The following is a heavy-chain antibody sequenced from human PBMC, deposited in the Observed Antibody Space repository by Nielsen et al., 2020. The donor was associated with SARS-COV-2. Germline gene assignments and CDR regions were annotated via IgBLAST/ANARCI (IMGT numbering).Heavy chain of an antibody. CDR1: RFRFSNYA. D-gene: IGHD5-12*01. CDR3: ARGGATILHWFDS. J-gene: IGHJ5*01. CDR2: ITSSGSDT. Sequence: GESLKISCAASRFRFSNYAVHWVRQAPGKGLEWVSSITSSGSDTDYAESTKGRFTISRDNAKNSLYLQMNSLRAGDTAVYYCARGGATILHWFDSWGLGTLVTVSA. V-gene: IGHV3-21*01.